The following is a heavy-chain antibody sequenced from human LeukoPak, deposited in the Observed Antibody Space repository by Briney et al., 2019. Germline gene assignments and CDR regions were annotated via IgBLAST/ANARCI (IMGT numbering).Heavy chain of an antibody. D-gene: IGHD6-13*01. CDR3: ARYSLAAPDAFDI. CDR1: GGSISSYY. J-gene: IGHJ3*02. CDR2: IYYSGST. Sequence: SETLSLTCTVSGGSISSYYWSWIRQPPGKGLEWIGYIYYSGSTKYNHSLKSRVTISVDTSKNQFSLKLSSVTAADTAVYYCARYSLAAPDAFDIWGQGTMVTVSS. V-gene: IGHV4-59*08.